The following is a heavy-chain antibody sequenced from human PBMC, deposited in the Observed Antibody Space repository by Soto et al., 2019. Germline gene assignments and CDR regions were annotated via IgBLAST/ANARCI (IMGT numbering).Heavy chain of an antibody. CDR1: GGSISSSNL. D-gene: IGHD2-21*01. V-gene: IGHV4-4*02. Sequence: QVQLQESGPGLVKPSGTLSLTCAVSGGSISSSNLWSWVRQSPGKGLEWIAEINHSGTTNYNPSLKSRVSISVAKSNNQFTLKVTSVTDADMAVYYCGRVGSSRFISWNMDVWGQGTTVTVSS. CDR2: INHSGTT. CDR3: GRVGSSRFISWNMDV. J-gene: IGHJ6*02.